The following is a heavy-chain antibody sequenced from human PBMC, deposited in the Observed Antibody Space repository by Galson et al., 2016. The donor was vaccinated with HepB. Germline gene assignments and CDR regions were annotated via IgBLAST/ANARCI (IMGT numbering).Heavy chain of an antibody. D-gene: IGHD2-2*01. J-gene: IGHJ4*02. Sequence: ETLSLTCSVSGDSISNINYYWAWIRQPPGKGLEWIGSGFHSGSSFYNPSLRSRVSISVDTSKNHFSLKVTSKTAEDTALYYCARLGSVVVVPAFDSWGQGTLVTVSA. CDR1: GDSISNINYY. CDR3: ARLGSVVVVPAFDS. CDR2: GFHSGSS. V-gene: IGHV4-39*02.